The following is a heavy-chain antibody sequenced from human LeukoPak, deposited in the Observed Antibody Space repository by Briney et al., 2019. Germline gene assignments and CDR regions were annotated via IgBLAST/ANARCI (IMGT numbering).Heavy chain of an antibody. V-gene: IGHV1-2*02. J-gene: IGHJ6*03. CDR2: ISPTSGGT. D-gene: IGHD3-10*01. CDR1: GYTFTGYY. Sequence: ASMKVSCKASGYTFTGYYMHWVRQAPGQGLEWMGWISPTSGGTNYAQKFQGRVTMTRDTSISTAYMELRRLRSDDTAVYYCAREAYASGSFRTDYYYMDVWGKGTTVTISS. CDR3: AREAYASGSFRTDYYYMDV.